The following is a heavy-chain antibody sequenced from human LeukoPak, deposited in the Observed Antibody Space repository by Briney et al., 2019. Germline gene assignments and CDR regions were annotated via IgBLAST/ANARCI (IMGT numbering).Heavy chain of an antibody. D-gene: IGHD6-19*01. J-gene: IGHJ6*03. CDR1: GFTFTTYW. Sequence: PGGSLRLSCAASGFTFTTYWMTWVRQAPGKGLEWVANINQDGTEKYYVDSVKGQFTISRDNAKNSLYLQMNSLRVEDTAVYYCAKDLEESSGWLKYYYYYYYMDVWGKATTVTISS. CDR3: AKDLEESSGWLKYYYYYYYMDV. CDR2: INQDGTEK. V-gene: IGHV3-7*01.